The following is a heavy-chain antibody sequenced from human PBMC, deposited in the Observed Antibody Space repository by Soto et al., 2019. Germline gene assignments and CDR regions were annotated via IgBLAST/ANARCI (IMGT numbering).Heavy chain of an antibody. J-gene: IGHJ4*02. V-gene: IGHV4-39*01. CDR1: GGSISSSSYY. CDR3: ANLYSSGWSYYFDY. D-gene: IGHD6-19*01. CDR2: IYYSGST. Sequence: SETLSLTCPVSGGSISSSSYYWGWIRQPPGKGLEWIGSIYYSGSTYYNPSLKSRVTISVDTSKNQFSLKLSSVTAADTAVYYCANLYSSGWSYYFDYWGQGTLVTVSS.